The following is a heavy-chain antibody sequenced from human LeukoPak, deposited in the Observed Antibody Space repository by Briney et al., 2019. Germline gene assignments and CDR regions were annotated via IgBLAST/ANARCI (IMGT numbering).Heavy chain of an antibody. Sequence: PGGSLRLSCAASGFTFSSYAMSWVRQAPGKGLEWVSAISGSGGSTYYADSVKGRFTISRDNSKNTLYLQMSSLRAEDTAVYYCAKGGDYYYYGMDVWGQGTTVTVSS. CDR3: AKGGDYYYYGMDV. D-gene: IGHD3-10*01. CDR1: GFTFSSYA. CDR2: ISGSGGST. J-gene: IGHJ6*02. V-gene: IGHV3-23*01.